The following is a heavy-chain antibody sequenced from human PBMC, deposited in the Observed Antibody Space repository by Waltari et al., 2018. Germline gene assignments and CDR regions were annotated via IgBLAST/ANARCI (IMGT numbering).Heavy chain of an antibody. D-gene: IGHD3-3*01. J-gene: IGHJ5*02. CDR2: ISAYNGNT. Sequence: QVQLVQSGAEVKKPGASVKVSCKASGYTFTSYGISWVRQATGQGLEWMGWISAYNGNTNYAQKLQGRVTRTTDTSTSTAYMELRSLRSDDTAVYYCARVSFTIFGVVIGWFDPWGQGTLVTVSS. V-gene: IGHV1-18*01. CDR3: ARVSFTIFGVVIGWFDP. CDR1: GYTFTSYG.